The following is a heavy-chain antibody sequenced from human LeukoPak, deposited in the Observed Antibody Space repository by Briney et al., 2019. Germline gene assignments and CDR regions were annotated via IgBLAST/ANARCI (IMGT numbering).Heavy chain of an antibody. D-gene: IGHD2-15*01. CDR3: ARGADGVSSNSRGWFDP. CDR1: GFTFSSYD. Sequence: GGSLRLSCAASGFTFSSYDMTWVRQAPGRGLEWVSSIRPSGDNTYYADSVRGRFTISRDNAKNSLYLQMNSLRAEDTAVYSCARGADGVSSNSRGWFDPWGQGTLVTVSS. V-gene: IGHV3-21*01. CDR2: IRPSGDNT. J-gene: IGHJ5*02.